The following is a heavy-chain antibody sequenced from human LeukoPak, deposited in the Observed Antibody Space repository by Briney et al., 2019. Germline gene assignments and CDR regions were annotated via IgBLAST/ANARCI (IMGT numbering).Heavy chain of an antibody. CDR3: ARGPYYDFWSGYYKGEYFDY. J-gene: IGHJ4*02. Sequence: ASVKVSCKASGYTFTSYDINWVRQATGQGLEWMGWMNPNSGNTGYAQKFQGRVTITRNTSISTAYMELSSLRSEDTAVYYCARGPYYDFWSGYYKGEYFDYWGQGTLATVSS. D-gene: IGHD3-3*01. CDR1: GYTFTSYD. CDR2: MNPNSGNT. V-gene: IGHV1-8*03.